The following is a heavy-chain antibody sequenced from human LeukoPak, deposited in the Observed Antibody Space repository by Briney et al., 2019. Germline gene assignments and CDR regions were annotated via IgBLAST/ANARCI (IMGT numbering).Heavy chain of an antibody. CDR2: FDPEDGET. Sequence: GASVKVSCKASGYTFTNYGITWVRQAPGKGLEWMGGFDPEDGETIYAQKFQGRVTMTEDTSTDTAYMELSSLRSEDTAVYYCATGPRDFWSGYDSYGMDVWGQGTTVTVSS. CDR3: ATGPRDFWSGYDSYGMDV. J-gene: IGHJ6*02. CDR1: GYTFTNYG. V-gene: IGHV1-24*01. D-gene: IGHD3-3*01.